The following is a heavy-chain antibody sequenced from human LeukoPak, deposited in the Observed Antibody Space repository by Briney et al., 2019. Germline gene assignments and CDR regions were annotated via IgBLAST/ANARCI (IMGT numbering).Heavy chain of an antibody. CDR1: GFTFSSHW. CDR3: ARAGNLDC. CDR2: INKDGSEQ. V-gene: IGHV3-7*05. Sequence: GGSLRLSCVASGFTFSSHWMSWVRQAPGKGLEWVAIINKDGSEQYYADSVEGRFTISRDNAKNSVYLQMNSLRAEDTAVHYCARAGNLDCWGQGTLVTVSS. J-gene: IGHJ4*02.